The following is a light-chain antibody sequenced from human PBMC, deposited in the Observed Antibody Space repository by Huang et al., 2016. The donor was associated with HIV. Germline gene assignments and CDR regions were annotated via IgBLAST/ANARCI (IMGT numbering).Light chain of an antibody. J-gene: IGKJ2*01. CDR3: QQSFATVPYT. V-gene: IGKV1-39*01. CDR1: QNINNY. Sequence: IEMTQSPSSLSASVGDRVTITCRASQNINNYLNWYQQKLGNAPHLIISVVSRLKDGVHLRFSVTKSVTNCTLTIDNLQREDFAACYCQQSFATVPYTFAQGNKLESK. CDR2: VVS.